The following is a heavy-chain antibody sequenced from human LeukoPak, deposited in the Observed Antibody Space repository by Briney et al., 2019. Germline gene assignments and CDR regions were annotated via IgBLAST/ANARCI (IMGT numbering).Heavy chain of an antibody. V-gene: IGHV3-23*01. CDR3: AKLRRQWLSPLDY. CDR1: GFTFSSYA. J-gene: IGHJ4*02. Sequence: GASLRLSCAASGFTFSSYAMSWVRQAPGKGLEWVSAISGSGGSTYYADSVKGRFTISRDNSKNTLYLQMNSLRAEDTAVYYCAKLRRQWLSPLDYWGQGTLVTVSS. D-gene: IGHD6-19*01. CDR2: ISGSGGST.